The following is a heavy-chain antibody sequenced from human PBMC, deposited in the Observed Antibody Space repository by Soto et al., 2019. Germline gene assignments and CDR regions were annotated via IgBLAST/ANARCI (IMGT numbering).Heavy chain of an antibody. D-gene: IGHD2-8*02. Sequence: SETLSLTCTVSGGSIGTYYWHWIRQPPGTGLEWIAEINHSGNTNYNPSLKSRVTISVDTSKNQFSLKLTSVTAADTAVYYCARDKITGLFDYWGQGTLVTVSS. CDR3: ARDKITGLFDY. J-gene: IGHJ4*02. CDR1: GGSIGTYY. V-gene: IGHV4-34*01. CDR2: INHSGNT.